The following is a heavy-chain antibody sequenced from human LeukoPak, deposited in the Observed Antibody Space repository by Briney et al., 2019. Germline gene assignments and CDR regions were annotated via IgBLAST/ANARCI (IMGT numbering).Heavy chain of an antibody. J-gene: IGHJ1*01. CDR2: ISAYNGNT. V-gene: IGHV1-18*01. D-gene: IGHD6-19*01. Sequence: ASVKVSCKASGYTFTSYGISWVRQAPGQGLEWMGWISAYNGNTNYAQKLQGRVTMTTDTSTSTAYMELRSLRSDDTAVYYCARVLGSSGWYVGHEYFQHWGQGTLVTVSS. CDR3: ARVLGSSGWYVGHEYFQH. CDR1: GYTFTSYG.